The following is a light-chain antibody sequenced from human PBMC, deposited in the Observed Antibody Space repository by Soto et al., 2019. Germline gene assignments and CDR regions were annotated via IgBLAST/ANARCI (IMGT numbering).Light chain of an antibody. CDR3: QQYDNPPLT. J-gene: IGKJ4*01. CDR2: DAS. V-gene: IGKV1-33*01. Sequence: IQLTQSPSPLSASVGDRVTITCRASQDVSNYVTWYQQKPGKAPRLLIYDASNLHTGVPSRFSGSGSGTYSTFTINSLQPEDIVSYYCQQYDNPPLTFGGGTKVDIK. CDR1: QDVSNY.